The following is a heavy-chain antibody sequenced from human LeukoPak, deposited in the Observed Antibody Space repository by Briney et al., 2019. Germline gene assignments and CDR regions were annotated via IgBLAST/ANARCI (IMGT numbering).Heavy chain of an antibody. CDR2: IYYSGST. CDR3: ARGYDSSGYLPNY. D-gene: IGHD3-22*01. CDR1: GYSIDNRYY. J-gene: IGHJ4*02. Sequence: PSETLSLTCTVSGYSIDNRYYWGWIRQPPGKGLEWIGSIYYSGSTYYNPSLKSRVTISVDTSKNQFSLKLSSVTAADTAVYYCARGYDSSGYLPNYWGQGTLVTVSS. V-gene: IGHV4-38-2*02.